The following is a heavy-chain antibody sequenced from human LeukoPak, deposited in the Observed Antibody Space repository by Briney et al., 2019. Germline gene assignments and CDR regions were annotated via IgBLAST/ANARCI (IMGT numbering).Heavy chain of an antibody. V-gene: IGHV4-4*02. J-gene: IGHJ5*02. CDR2: IYHSGTT. Sequence: MASETLSLTCAVSGAFITNSHWWSWARQPPGEGLEWIGEIYHSGTTNYNPSLQSRVTISVDTSKNQFSLKLSSVTAADTAVYYCARTGHHRQWLVTQNWFDPWGQGTLVTVSS. D-gene: IGHD6-19*01. CDR1: GAFITNSHW. CDR3: ARTGHHRQWLVTQNWFDP.